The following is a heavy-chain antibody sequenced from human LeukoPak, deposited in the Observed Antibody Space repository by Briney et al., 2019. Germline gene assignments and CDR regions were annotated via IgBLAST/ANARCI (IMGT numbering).Heavy chain of an antibody. J-gene: IGHJ4*02. Sequence: SETLSLTCTVSGGSISSYYWSWIRQPPGKGLEWIGYIYYSGSTNYSPSLKSRVTISMDTSKNQFSLKLSSVTAADTAVYYCARHLDILTGYYDWGQGTLVTVSS. CDR3: ARHLDILTGYYD. CDR1: GGSISSYY. V-gene: IGHV4-59*08. D-gene: IGHD3-9*01. CDR2: IYYSGST.